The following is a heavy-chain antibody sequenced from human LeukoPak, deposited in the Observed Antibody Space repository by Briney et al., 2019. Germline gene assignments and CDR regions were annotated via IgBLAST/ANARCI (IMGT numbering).Heavy chain of an antibody. Sequence: PGGSLRLSCAASGFTFSSYWMSWARQAPGKGLEWVANIKQDGSEKYYVDSVKGRFTISRDNAKNSLYLQMNSLRAEDTAVYYCARDNHVRYDFWSGYYTGGYFDYWGQGTLVTVSS. J-gene: IGHJ4*02. CDR2: IKQDGSEK. D-gene: IGHD3-3*01. CDR1: GFTFSSYW. CDR3: ARDNHVRYDFWSGYYTGGYFDY. V-gene: IGHV3-7*01.